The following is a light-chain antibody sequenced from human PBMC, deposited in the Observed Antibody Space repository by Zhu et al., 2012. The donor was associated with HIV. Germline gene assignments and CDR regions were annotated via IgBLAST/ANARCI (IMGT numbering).Light chain of an antibody. J-gene: IGKJ4*02. CDR3: RADVAASAFYS. Sequence: IVLTQSPATLSLSPGERATVSCRASGSVRSFLAWYQQKPGQAPRLLIYDTSKRATGIPARFSGSGSGTDFTLTISSLEPEDFALYYCRADVAASAFYSFGG. V-gene: IGKV3-11*01. CDR1: GSVRSF. CDR2: DTS.